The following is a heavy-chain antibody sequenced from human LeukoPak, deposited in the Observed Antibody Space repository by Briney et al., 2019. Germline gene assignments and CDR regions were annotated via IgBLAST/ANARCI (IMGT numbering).Heavy chain of an antibody. CDR1: GGSISNYY. V-gene: IGHV4-59*08. J-gene: IGHJ3*02. CDR2: VYNSGNT. Sequence: SETLSLTCAVSGGSISNYYWTWIRQPPGTGLEWIGYVYNSGNTNYNPSLRSRVTISIDASKNQFSLKLNSVTAADTPVYYCARRNVLTEGEAFDIWGQGTLVTVSS. CDR3: ARRNVLTEGEAFDI. D-gene: IGHD3-16*01.